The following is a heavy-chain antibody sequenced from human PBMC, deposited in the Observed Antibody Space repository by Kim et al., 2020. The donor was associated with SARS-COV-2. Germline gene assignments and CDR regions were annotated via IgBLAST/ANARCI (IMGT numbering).Heavy chain of an antibody. CDR3: ARDLDVVVAAPYYYYYMDV. D-gene: IGHD2-15*01. J-gene: IGHJ6*03. CDR1: GYTFTSYA. Sequence: ASVKVSCKASGYTFTSYAMSWVRQAPGQGLEWMGWINTNTGNPTYAQGFTGRFVFSLDTSVSTAYLQISSLKAEDTAVYYCARDLDVVVAAPYYYYYMDVWGKGTTVTVSS. CDR2: INTNTGNP. V-gene: IGHV7-4-1*02.